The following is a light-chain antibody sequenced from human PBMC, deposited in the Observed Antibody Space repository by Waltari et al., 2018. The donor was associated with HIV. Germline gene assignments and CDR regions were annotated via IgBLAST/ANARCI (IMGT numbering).Light chain of an antibody. J-gene: IGKJ2*01. V-gene: IGKV3D-20*01. CDR2: DAS. Sequence: EIVLTQSPATLSLSPGERATLSCGASQSISSYLAWYQQKPGLAPRRLFYDASNRAPGIPDRCIGSGSGTEFTRTISRLEPEDFAVYYCQQCGGSPGTFGQGTKLEI. CDR3: QQCGGSPGT. CDR1: QSISSY.